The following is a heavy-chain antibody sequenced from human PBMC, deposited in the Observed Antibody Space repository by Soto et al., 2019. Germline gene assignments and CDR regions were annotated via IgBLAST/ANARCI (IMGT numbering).Heavy chain of an antibody. CDR3: ARDSGRIAAAGTSDY. V-gene: IGHV1-69*08. D-gene: IGHD6-13*01. CDR1: GGTFSSYT. Sequence: QVQLVQSGAEVKKPGSSVKVSCKASGGTFSSYTISWVRQAPGQGLEWMGRIIPILGIANYAQKFQGRVTINADKSTSTAYMELSSLRSEDTAVYYCARDSGRIAAAGTSDYWGQGTLVTVSS. CDR2: IIPILGIA. J-gene: IGHJ4*02.